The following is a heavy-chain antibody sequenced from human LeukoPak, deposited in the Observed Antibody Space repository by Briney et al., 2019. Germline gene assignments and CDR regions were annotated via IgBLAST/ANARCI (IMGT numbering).Heavy chain of an antibody. V-gene: IGHV1-2*02. CDR3: ARDRGSRRGWFDP. D-gene: IGHD3-10*01. CDR2: INSNSGGT. Sequence: ASVKVSCKASGYTFTGYYIHWVRQAPGQGLEWMGWINSNSGGTNYAQKFQGRVTMTRDTSISTAYMELSRLRSDDTAVYYYARDRGSRRGWFDPWGQGTLVTVSS. CDR1: GYTFTGYY. J-gene: IGHJ5*02.